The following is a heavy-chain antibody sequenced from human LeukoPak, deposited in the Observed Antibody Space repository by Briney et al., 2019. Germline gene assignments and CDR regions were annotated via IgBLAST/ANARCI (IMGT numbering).Heavy chain of an antibody. CDR2: IGGAGGNT. V-gene: IGHV3-23*01. CDR3: AKDRRIDSSGYYYDY. Sequence: GGSLRLSCTASGFTLNDYAMVWVRQAPGKGLEWVSTIGGAGGNTFYADAVRGRFTISRDNSKNTLYLQMNSLRAEDTAVYYCAKDRRIDSSGYYYDYWGQGTLVTVSS. D-gene: IGHD3-22*01. J-gene: IGHJ4*02. CDR1: GFTLNDYA.